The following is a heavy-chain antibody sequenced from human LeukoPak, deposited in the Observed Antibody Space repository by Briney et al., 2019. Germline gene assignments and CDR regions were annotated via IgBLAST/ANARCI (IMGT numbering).Heavy chain of an antibody. Sequence: SETLSLTCTVSGGSISSSFYYWVWIRQPPGKGLEWIGSIYHSGSTYYHPSLKSRVTISVDTSKNQFSLKLSSVTAADTAVYYCARGRSSGWCDYWGQGTLVTVSS. D-gene: IGHD6-19*01. CDR3: ARGRSSGWCDY. V-gene: IGHV4-39*07. J-gene: IGHJ4*02. CDR2: IYHSGST. CDR1: GGSISSSFYY.